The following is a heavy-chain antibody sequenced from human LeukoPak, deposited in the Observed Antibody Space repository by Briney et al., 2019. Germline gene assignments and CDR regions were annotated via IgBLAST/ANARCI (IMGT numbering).Heavy chain of an antibody. D-gene: IGHD3-16*02. V-gene: IGHV1-46*01. J-gene: IGHJ4*02. Sequence: ASVKVSCKASGYTFTIYYMHGVRQAPGQGLEWLGIINPSGGTTSYAQKFQGRVTMTRDTSTSTVYMELSSLRSEDTAVYYCARADDYLWGSYRQFDYWGQGTLVTVSS. CDR2: INPSGGTT. CDR3: ARADDYLWGSYRQFDY. CDR1: GYTFTIYY.